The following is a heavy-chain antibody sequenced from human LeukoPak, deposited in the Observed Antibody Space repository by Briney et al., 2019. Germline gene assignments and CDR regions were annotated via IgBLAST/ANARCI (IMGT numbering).Heavy chain of an antibody. J-gene: IGHJ4*02. CDR3: AKDEKDIVLMVYAIVSGPDY. D-gene: IGHD2-8*01. V-gene: IGHV3-30*18. Sequence: PGGSLRLSCAASGFTFSSYGMHWVRQAPGKGLEWVAVISYDGSNKYYADSVKGRFTISRDNSKNTLYLQMNSLRAEDTAVYYCAKDEKDIVLMVYAIVSGPDYWGQGTLVTVSS. CDR2: ISYDGSNK. CDR1: GFTFSSYG.